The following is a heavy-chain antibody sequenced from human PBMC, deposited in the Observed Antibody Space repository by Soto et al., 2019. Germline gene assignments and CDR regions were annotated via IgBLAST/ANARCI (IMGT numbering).Heavy chain of an antibody. D-gene: IGHD3-3*01. CDR2: ISGSGGST. V-gene: IGHV3-23*01. J-gene: IGHJ3*02. CDR3: SKALYDFWSGPHYAFDI. Sequence: GGSLRLSFAASGFTFSSYAMSWVRQAPVKGLEWVSAISGSGGSTYYAESVKGRFNISRDNSKNTLYLQMNSLRAEDTAVYYCSKALYDFWSGPHYAFDIFGQRTMVT. CDR1: GFTFSSYA.